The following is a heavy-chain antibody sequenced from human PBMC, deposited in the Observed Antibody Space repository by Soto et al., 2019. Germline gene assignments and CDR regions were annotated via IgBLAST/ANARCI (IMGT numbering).Heavy chain of an antibody. Sequence: ASVKVSCKASGYTFTNYDINWVRRATGQGLEWMGWMNPNTDNTGFAQKFQGRVTMTTNTSISTAYMELSSLRSEDTAVYYCASGDYYDSSGQKGYYYYGMDVWGQGTTVTVSS. V-gene: IGHV1-8*01. CDR2: MNPNTDNT. CDR1: GYTFTNYD. CDR3: ASGDYYDSSGQKGYYYYGMDV. J-gene: IGHJ6*02. D-gene: IGHD3-22*01.